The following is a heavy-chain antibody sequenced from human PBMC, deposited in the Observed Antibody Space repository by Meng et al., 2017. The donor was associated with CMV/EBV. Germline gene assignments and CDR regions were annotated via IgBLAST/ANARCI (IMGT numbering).Heavy chain of an antibody. D-gene: IGHD3-10*01. Sequence: SLKISCAASGFTFDDYAMHWVRQAPGKGLEWVSGISWNSGSIGYADSVKGRFTISRDNAKNSLYLQMNSLRAEDTAVYYCAKTAYRFGELLSYFDYWGQGTLVTVSS. CDR2: ISWNSGSI. CDR3: AKTAYRFGELLSYFDY. J-gene: IGHJ4*02. CDR1: GFTFDDYA. V-gene: IGHV3-9*01.